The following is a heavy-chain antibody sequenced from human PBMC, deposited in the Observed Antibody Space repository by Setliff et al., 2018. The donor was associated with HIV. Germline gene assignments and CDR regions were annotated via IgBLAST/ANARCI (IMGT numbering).Heavy chain of an antibody. CDR1: GYSISSGYY. V-gene: IGHV4-38-2*02. J-gene: IGHJ5*02. Sequence: TSETLSLTCTVSGYSISSGYYWGWIRQPPGKGLEWIGSIYHSGSTYYNPSLKSRVTISVDTSKNQFSLELSSVTAADTAVYYCARHSGSGYYLIDPWSQGTLVTVSS. CDR3: ARHSGSGYYLIDP. D-gene: IGHD3-22*01. CDR2: IYHSGST.